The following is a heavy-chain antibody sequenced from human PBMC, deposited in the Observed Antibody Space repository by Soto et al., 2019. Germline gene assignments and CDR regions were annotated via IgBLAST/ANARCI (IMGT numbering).Heavy chain of an antibody. J-gene: IGHJ6*02. CDR1: GGTFSSYA. V-gene: IGHV1-69*06. CDR3: ARALGDTAMDYYYYGMDV. CDR2: IIPIFGTA. D-gene: IGHD5-18*01. Sequence: SVKVSCKASGGTFSSYAISWVRQAPGQGLEWMGGIIPIFGTANYAQKFQGRVTITADKSTSTAYMELSSLRSEDTAVYYCARALGDTAMDYYYYGMDVWGQGTTVTVS.